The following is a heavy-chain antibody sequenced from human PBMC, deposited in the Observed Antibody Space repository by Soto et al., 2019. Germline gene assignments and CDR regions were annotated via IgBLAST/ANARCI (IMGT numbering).Heavy chain of an antibody. CDR2: ISSSSYI. J-gene: IGHJ5*02. V-gene: IGHV3-21*01. CDR3: ARDLKAAIERTTDEQIFDP. Sequence: GGSLRLSCAASGFTFSSYSMNWVRQAPGKGLEWVSSISSSSYIYYADSVKGRFTISRDNAKDSLYLQMNSLRAEDTAVYYCARDLKAAIERTTDEQIFDPWGQGTLVTVSS. CDR1: GFTFSSYS. D-gene: IGHD1-1*01.